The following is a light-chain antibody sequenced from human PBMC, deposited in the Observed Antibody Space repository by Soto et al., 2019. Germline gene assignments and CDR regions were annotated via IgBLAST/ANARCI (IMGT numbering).Light chain of an antibody. J-gene: IGKJ1*01. CDR3: QQYVSSPLA. Sequence: EIVLAQSPGTLSLSPGESATLSCRASQSVSSSFLAWYQQKAGQAPRLLLYGASRRATGIPDRFSGSGSGIDFTLTISRLEHEDFAVYYCQQYVSSPLAFGQGTKVEI. CDR1: QSVSSSF. V-gene: IGKV3-20*01. CDR2: GAS.